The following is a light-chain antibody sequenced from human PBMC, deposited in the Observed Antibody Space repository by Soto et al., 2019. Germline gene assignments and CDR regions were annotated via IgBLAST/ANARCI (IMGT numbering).Light chain of an antibody. J-gene: IGKJ5*01. Sequence: VLTESPVTLSLSQWERATLSCRASQDVGTYVAWYQVRGGQAPRLLISGASKRATGIPDRINGGGSGADFILTINSLESGDSAVYFCQQGGNWPVTFGQGTRLEIK. CDR2: GAS. V-gene: IGKV3D-11*01. CDR3: QQGGNWPVT. CDR1: QDVGTY.